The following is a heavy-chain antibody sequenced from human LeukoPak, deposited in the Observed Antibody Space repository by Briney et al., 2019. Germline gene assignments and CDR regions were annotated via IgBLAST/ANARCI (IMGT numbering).Heavy chain of an antibody. CDR1: GTSINSYY. J-gene: IGHJ4*02. CDR2: IYYSGST. D-gene: IGHD2-15*01. Sequence: SETLSLTCTVSGTSINSYYWSWIRQPPGKGLEWIGYIYYSGSTNYNPSLKSRVTVSVDTSKNQFSLKLSSVTAADTAVYYCARERSWGSLYYWGQGILVTVSS. V-gene: IGHV4-59*01. CDR3: ARERSWGSLYY.